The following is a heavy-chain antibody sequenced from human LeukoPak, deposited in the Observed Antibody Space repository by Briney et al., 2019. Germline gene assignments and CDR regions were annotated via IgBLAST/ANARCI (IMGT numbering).Heavy chain of an antibody. J-gene: IGHJ6*02. CDR3: ARGGYSYGRYYYYGMDV. CDR1: GFTFSSYE. Sequence: PGGSLRLSYAASGFTFSSYEMNWVRQAPGKGLEWVSYISSSGSTIYYADSVKGRFTISRDNAKNSLHLQMNSLRAEDTAVYYCARGGYSYGRYYYYGMDVWGQGTTVTVSS. CDR2: ISSSGSTI. V-gene: IGHV3-48*03. D-gene: IGHD5-18*01.